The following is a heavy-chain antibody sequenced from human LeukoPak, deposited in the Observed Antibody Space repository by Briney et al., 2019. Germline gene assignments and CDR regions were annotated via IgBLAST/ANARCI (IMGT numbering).Heavy chain of an antibody. CDR2: IRYDGSNK. CDR1: RFPPRKYA. V-gene: IGHV3-30*02. Sequence: PGGSLRLSCVGSRFPPRKYAMSWVRQAPGKGLEWVAFIRYDGSNKYYADSVKGRFTISRDNSKNTPYLQMNSLRAEDTAVYYCAKDKTPYNWNDAPFDYWGQGTLVTVSS. J-gene: IGHJ4*02. D-gene: IGHD1-1*01. CDR3: AKDKTPYNWNDAPFDY.